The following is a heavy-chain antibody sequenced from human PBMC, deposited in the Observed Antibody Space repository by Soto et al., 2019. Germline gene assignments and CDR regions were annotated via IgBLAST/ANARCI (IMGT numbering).Heavy chain of an antibody. D-gene: IGHD6-19*01. Sequence: EVQLVESGGALVQRGGSLTLSCAASGFRFSIYSMNWVRQAPGKGLEWSAYITSDTKTIKYAESVKGRFTITRDNAKNSLYLQMDNVSDEDTAVYYCARSVEGHFDYWGQGTVVTVSS. CDR3: ARSVEGHFDY. CDR1: GFRFSIYS. J-gene: IGHJ4*02. CDR2: ITSDTKTI. V-gene: IGHV3-48*02.